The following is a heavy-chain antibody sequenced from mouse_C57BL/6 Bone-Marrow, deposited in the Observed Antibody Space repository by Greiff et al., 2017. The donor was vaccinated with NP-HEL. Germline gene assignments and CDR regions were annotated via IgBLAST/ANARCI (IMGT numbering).Heavy chain of an antibody. Sequence: QVHVKQSGPELVKPGASVKISCKASGYTFTDYYINWVKQRPGQGLEWIGWIFPGSGSTYYNEKFKGKATLTVDKSSSTAYMLLSSLTSEDSAVYFCARERDGNYDAMDYWGQGTSVTVSS. J-gene: IGHJ4*01. CDR3: ARERDGNYDAMDY. CDR1: GYTFTDYY. D-gene: IGHD2-1*01. V-gene: IGHV1-75*01. CDR2: IFPGSGST.